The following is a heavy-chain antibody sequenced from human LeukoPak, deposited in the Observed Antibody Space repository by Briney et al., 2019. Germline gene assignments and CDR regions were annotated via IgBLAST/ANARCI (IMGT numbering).Heavy chain of an antibody. CDR1: GFTVSSTY. CDR3: ARDSGVLG. J-gene: IGHJ4*02. V-gene: IGHV3-53*01. CDR2: IYSGGST. D-gene: IGHD3-16*01. Sequence: GGSLRLSCTSSGFTVSSTYISWVRQAPGKGLEWVSVIYSGGSTDYADSVKDRFTISRDNSKNTLYLQMNSLRAEDTAVYYCARDSGVLGWGQGTLVTVSS.